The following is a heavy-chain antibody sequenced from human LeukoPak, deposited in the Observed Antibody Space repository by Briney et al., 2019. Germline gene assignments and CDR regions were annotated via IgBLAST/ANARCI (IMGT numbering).Heavy chain of an antibody. D-gene: IGHD3-16*01. CDR2: IYYSGST. J-gene: IGHJ4*02. CDR1: GGSFSGYY. V-gene: IGHV4-31*11. CDR3: ARDLGN. Sequence: PSETLSLTCAVYGGSFSGYYWSWIRQHPGKGLEWIGYIYYSGSTYYNPSLKSRVTISVDTSKNQFSLKLSSVTAADTAVYYCARDLGNWGQGTLVTVSS.